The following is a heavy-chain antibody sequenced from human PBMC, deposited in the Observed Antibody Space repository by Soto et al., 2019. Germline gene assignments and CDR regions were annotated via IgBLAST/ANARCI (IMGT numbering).Heavy chain of an antibody. J-gene: IGHJ4*02. CDR1: GFSFSTYG. CDR2: ISNDGSNK. D-gene: IGHD6-19*01. V-gene: IGHV3-30*03. CDR3: ARDRGWSLFDY. Sequence: RLSCAASGFSFSTYGMHWVRQAPGKGLEWVAFISNDGSNKYYADSVKGRFTISRDNSKNTLYLQMNSLRAEDTAVYYCARDRGWSLFDYWGQGTLVTVSS.